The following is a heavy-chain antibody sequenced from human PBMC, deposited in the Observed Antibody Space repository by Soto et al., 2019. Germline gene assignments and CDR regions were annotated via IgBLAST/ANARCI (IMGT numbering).Heavy chain of an antibody. Sequence: SETLSLTCTVSGGSISSGDYYWSWIRQPPGKGLEWIGYIYYSGSTYYNPSLKSRVTISVDTSKNQFSLKLSSVTAADTAVYYCARGNVIKMLFDYWGQGTLVTVSS. CDR1: GGSISSGDYY. CDR2: IYYSGST. D-gene: IGHD2-8*01. J-gene: IGHJ4*02. V-gene: IGHV4-30-4*01. CDR3: ARGNVIKMLFDY.